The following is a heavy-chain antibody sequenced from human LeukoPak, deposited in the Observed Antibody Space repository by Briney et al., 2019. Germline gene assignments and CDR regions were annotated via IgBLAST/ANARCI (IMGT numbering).Heavy chain of an antibody. CDR2: ISSSSSYI. Sequence: GSLRLSGAASEFTFIGYSRNWVRQAPGKGLDWVSSISSSSSYIYYADSVKGRFTISRDNAKNSLYLQMNSLRAEDTAVYYCARRIAATGRGAYYFDYWGQGTLVTVSS. J-gene: IGHJ4*02. CDR3: ARRIAATGRGAYYFDY. CDR1: EFTFIGYS. V-gene: IGHV3-21*01. D-gene: IGHD6-13*01.